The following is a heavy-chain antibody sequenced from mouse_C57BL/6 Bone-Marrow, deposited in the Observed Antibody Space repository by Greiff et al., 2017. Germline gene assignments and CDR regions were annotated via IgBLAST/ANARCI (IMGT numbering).Heavy chain of an antibody. D-gene: IGHD2-5*01. Sequence: EVQLVESGGGLVQPKGSLKLSCAASGFSFNTYAMNWVRQAPGKGLEWVARIRSKSNNYATYYADSVKDRFTISRDDSESMLYLQMNNLKTEDTAMYYCVREGAYYSNDMGFAYWGQGTLVTVSA. CDR1: GFSFNTYA. V-gene: IGHV10-1*01. J-gene: IGHJ3*01. CDR3: VREGAYYSNDMGFAY. CDR2: IRSKSNNYAT.